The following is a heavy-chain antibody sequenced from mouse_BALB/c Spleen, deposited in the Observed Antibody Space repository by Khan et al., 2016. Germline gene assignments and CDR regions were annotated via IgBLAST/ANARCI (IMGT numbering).Heavy chain of an antibody. D-gene: IGHD4-1*01. CDR3: ARSWEMLGFDY. Sequence: QVQLQQSGSVLVRPGASVKLSCKASGYTFTSSWMHWAKQRPGQGLEWIGEIHPNSGNTNHNETFKGKATLTVDTSSSTAYVDLSSLTPEDSAVYYCARSWEMLGFDYWCQGTTLTVSS. CDR2: IHPNSGNT. J-gene: IGHJ2*01. CDR1: GYTFTSSW. V-gene: IGHV1S130*01.